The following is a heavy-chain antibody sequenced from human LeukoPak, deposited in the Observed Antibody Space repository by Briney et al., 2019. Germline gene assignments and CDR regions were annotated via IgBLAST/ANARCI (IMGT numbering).Heavy chain of an antibody. CDR3: ARALRAFDI. V-gene: IGHV4-59*01. CDR2: IYYSGST. CDR1: GGSISSYY. Sequence: NPSETLSLTCTVSGGSISSYYWSWIQQPPGKGLEWIGYIYYSGSTNYNPSLKSRVTISVDTSKNQFSLKLSSVTAADTAVYYCARALRAFDIWGQGTMVTVSS. J-gene: IGHJ3*02.